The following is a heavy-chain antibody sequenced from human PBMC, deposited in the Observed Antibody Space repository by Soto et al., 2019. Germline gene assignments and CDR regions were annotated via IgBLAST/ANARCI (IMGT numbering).Heavy chain of an antibody. V-gene: IGHV1-69*13. Sequence: SVKVSCKASGGTFSSYAISWVRQAPGQGLEWMGGIIPIFGTANYAQKFQGRVTITADESTSTAYMELSSLRSEDTAVYYCARSSRPLGYFDYWGQGTLVTVSS. J-gene: IGHJ4*02. CDR3: ARSSRPLGYFDY. CDR1: GGTFSSYA. CDR2: IIPIFGTA. D-gene: IGHD7-27*01.